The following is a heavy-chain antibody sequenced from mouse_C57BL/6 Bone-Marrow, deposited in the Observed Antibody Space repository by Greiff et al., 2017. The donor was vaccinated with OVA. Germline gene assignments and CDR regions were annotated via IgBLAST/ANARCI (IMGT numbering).Heavy chain of an antibody. CDR2: ISDGGSYT. CDR1: GFTFSSYA. J-gene: IGHJ3*01. D-gene: IGHD4-1*01. V-gene: IGHV5-4*03. CDR3: ASSGTWFAY. Sequence: EVMLVESGGGLVKPGGSLKLSCAASGFTFSSYAMSWVRQTPEKRLEWVATISDGGSYTYYPDNVKGRFTISRDNAKNNLYLQMSHLKSEDTAMYYCASSGTWFAYWGQGTLVTVSA.